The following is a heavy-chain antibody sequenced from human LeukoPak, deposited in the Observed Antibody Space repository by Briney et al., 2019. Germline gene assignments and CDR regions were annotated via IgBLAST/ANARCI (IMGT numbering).Heavy chain of an antibody. Sequence: GGSLRLSCAASGFTFSSYWMSWVRQAPGKGLEWVANIKPDGSEKYYVDSVKGRFTISRDNAKNSLYLQMNSLRAEDTTVYYCAATYYYGSGSGGGFDYWGQGTLVTVSS. V-gene: IGHV3-7*01. D-gene: IGHD3-10*01. CDR3: AATYYYGSGSGGGFDY. CDR2: IKPDGSEK. CDR1: GFTFSSYW. J-gene: IGHJ4*02.